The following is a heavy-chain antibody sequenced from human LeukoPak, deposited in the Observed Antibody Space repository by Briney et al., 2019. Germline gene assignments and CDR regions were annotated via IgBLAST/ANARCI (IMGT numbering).Heavy chain of an antibody. J-gene: IGHJ3*02. Sequence: GGSLRLSCTASGFTFGDYAMSWVRQAPGKGLEWVGFIRGKAYGGTTEYAASVKGRFTISRDDSKSIAYLQMNSLKTEDTAVYYCTSAFDIWGQGTMVTVSS. V-gene: IGHV3-49*04. CDR3: TSAFDI. CDR1: GFTFGDYA. CDR2: IRGKAYGGTT.